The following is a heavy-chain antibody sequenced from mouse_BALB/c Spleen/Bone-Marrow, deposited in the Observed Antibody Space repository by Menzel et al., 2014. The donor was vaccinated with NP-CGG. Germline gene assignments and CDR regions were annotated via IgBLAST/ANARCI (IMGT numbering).Heavy chain of an antibody. CDR2: IDPANGNT. CDR3: ARGYDEGFAY. CDR1: GFNIKDTY. D-gene: IGHD2-14*01. V-gene: IGHV14-3*02. Sequence: VQVVESGAELVKPGASVKLSYTASGFNIKDTYKHWVKQRPEQGLEWIGRIDPANGNTKYDPKFQGKATITADTSSNTAYLQLSSLTSEDTAVYYCARGYDEGFAYWGQGTLVTVSA. J-gene: IGHJ3*01.